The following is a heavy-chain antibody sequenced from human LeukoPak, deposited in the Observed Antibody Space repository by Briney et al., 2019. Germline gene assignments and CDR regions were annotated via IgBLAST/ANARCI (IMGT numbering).Heavy chain of an antibody. CDR1: GDTITGDG. CDR2: VNPNSGGT. Sequence: GASVTLSCAASGDTITGDGIPWVWHAPRQGRGWMGWVNPNSGGTKYAQKSQGRVTMTRDTTISTVYMELSRLTSDDTAMYYCETESYGSGTYSFDHWGQGTLVTVSS. V-gene: IGHV1-2*02. J-gene: IGHJ4*02. CDR3: ETESYGSGTYSFDH. D-gene: IGHD3-10*01.